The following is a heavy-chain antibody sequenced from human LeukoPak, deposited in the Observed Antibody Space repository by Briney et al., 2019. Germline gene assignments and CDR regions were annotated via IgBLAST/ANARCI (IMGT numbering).Heavy chain of an antibody. J-gene: IGHJ6*03. CDR3: ARLPDYYYYYMDV. Sequence: GGSLRLSCAASGFTFSTYSMNWVRQAPGKGLEWVSYIDTGTSTIYYADSVKGRFTISKDNAKNSLYLQMNSLRTEDTAVYYCARLPDYYYYYMDVWGKGTTVTISS. D-gene: IGHD1-14*01. V-gene: IGHV3-48*01. CDR2: IDTGTSTI. CDR1: GFTFSTYS.